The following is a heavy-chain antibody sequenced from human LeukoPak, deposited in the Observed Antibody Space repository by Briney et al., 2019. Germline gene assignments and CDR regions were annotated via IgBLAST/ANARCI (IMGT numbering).Heavy chain of an antibody. Sequence: SETLSLTCTVSGGSISSSSYYWGWIRQPPGKGLEWIGRIFYSGTTYYNPSLKSRVTISVDTSKNQFSLKLSSVTAADTAVYYCARHRLDSGGYYLDYFDFWGQGTLVTVSS. CDR2: IFYSGTT. D-gene: IGHD3-22*01. CDR3: ARHRLDSGGYYLDYFDF. J-gene: IGHJ4*02. V-gene: IGHV4-39*01. CDR1: GGSISSSSYY.